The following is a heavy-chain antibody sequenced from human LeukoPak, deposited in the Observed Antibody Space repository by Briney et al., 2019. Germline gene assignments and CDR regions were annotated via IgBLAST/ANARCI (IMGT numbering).Heavy chain of an antibody. Sequence: PGGSLSLSCAASGFSFIGSPMDWVRQPSWKGLEWVGRVISKDNNYATTYTSSVKGRFTISRDALKNKAYLQMNNLEIEDTAVYYCARGGYYGGTLGTFDIWGQGTMVTVSS. CDR1: GFSFIGSP. D-gene: IGHD4-23*01. CDR2: VISKDNNYAT. V-gene: IGHV3-73*01. J-gene: IGHJ3*02. CDR3: ARGGYYGGTLGTFDI.